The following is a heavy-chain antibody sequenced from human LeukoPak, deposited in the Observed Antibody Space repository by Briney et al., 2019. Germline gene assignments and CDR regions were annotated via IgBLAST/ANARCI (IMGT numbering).Heavy chain of an antibody. Sequence: PSETLSLTCAVYGGSFSGYYWSWIRQPPGKGLEWIGEINHSGSTNYNPSLKSRVTISVEASKNKFSLKLSFVPAADTAVYYCAVEDTARRPGRTVDIWCQGTMVTVFS. CDR2: INHSGST. J-gene: IGHJ3*02. CDR3: AVEDTARRPGRTVDI. CDR1: GGSFSGYY. D-gene: IGHD5-18*01. V-gene: IGHV4-34*01.